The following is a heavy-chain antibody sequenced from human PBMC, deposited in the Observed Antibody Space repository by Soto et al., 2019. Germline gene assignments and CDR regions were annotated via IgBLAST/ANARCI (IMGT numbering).Heavy chain of an antibody. CDR3: ARIRGAGWELHYNYFDN. D-gene: IGHD3-10*01. CDR1: GFTVSDNY. Sequence: LRLSCAASGFTVSDNYMSWVRQAPGKGLEWVSLIYSGITTYYADSVKGRFTVSRDNSKNTLYLHMNSLSVEDSAVYYCARIRGAGWELHYNYFDNWGQGTLVTVSS. V-gene: IGHV3-53*01. J-gene: IGHJ4*02. CDR2: IYSGITT.